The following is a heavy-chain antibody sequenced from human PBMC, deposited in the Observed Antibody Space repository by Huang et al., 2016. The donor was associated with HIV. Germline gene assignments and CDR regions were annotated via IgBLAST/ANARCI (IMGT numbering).Heavy chain of an antibody. D-gene: IGHD3-3*01. CDR3: ARGIRYFGVVAYFDY. CDR1: GFTLSSYS. Sequence: EVQLVESGGGLVQPGGSLRLSCAASGFTLSSYSLNWVRQAPGKGLEWVSYISSCSSPIDYADSVKGRFTIARDNAKNSLFLQMNSLRDEDTAVYYCARGIRYFGVVAYFDYWGQGALVTVSS. J-gene: IGHJ4*02. V-gene: IGHV3-48*02. CDR2: ISSCSSPI.